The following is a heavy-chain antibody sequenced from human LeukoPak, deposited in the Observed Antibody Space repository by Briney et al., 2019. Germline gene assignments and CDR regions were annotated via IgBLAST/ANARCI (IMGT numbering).Heavy chain of an antibody. CDR1: GYTFAGYY. J-gene: IGHJ5*02. CDR2: INPHSGGT. D-gene: IGHD2-2*01. V-gene: IGHV1-2*02. Sequence: ASVKVSCKASGYTFAGYYMHWVRQAPGQGLECMGWINPHSGGTKYAQKFQGRVTMTRDTSISTAYIELSRLRSDDTAVYYCARGRVYCSSTSCSLSWFDPWGQGTLVTVSS. CDR3: ARGRVYCSSTSCSLSWFDP.